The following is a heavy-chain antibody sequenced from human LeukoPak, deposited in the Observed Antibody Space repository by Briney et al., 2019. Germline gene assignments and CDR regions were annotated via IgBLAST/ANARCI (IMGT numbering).Heavy chain of an antibody. CDR1: GFTFSSYA. V-gene: IGHV3-23*01. Sequence: GGSLRLSCAASGFTFSSYAMSWVRQAPGKGLEWVSAISGSGGSTYYADSVKGRFTISRDNSKNTLYLQMNSLRAEDTAVYYCARVPHSGSYGPIDYWGQGTLVTVSS. D-gene: IGHD1-26*01. CDR2: ISGSGGST. CDR3: ARVPHSGSYGPIDY. J-gene: IGHJ4*02.